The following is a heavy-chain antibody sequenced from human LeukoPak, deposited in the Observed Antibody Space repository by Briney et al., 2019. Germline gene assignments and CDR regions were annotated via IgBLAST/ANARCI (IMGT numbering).Heavy chain of an antibody. CDR1: GGSFSGYY. CDR3: ARGKRRDSFKNTFDI. CDR2: IHQSVGT. Sequence: SETLSLTCAVYGGSFSGYYWSWIRQPPGEGLAWIGEIHQSVGTNYNPSLKSRVTISVDTSKNQFSLHLSSVTAADTAVYYCARGKRRDSFKNTFDIWGQGTMVTVSS. D-gene: IGHD3-22*01. J-gene: IGHJ3*02. V-gene: IGHV4-34*01.